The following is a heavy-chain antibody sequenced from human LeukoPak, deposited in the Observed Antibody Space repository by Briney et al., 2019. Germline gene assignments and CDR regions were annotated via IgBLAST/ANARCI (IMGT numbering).Heavy chain of an antibody. CDR1: GGSISSYY. V-gene: IGHV4-59*01. Sequence: KPSETLSLTCTASGGSISSYYWSWIRQPPGKGLEWIGYTYYSGSTNYNPSLKSRVTISVDTSKNQFSLKLSSVTAADTAVYYCARYGKIYGDYDNYFDYWGQGTLVTVSS. CDR3: ARYGKIYGDYDNYFDY. J-gene: IGHJ4*02. D-gene: IGHD4-17*01. CDR2: TYYSGST.